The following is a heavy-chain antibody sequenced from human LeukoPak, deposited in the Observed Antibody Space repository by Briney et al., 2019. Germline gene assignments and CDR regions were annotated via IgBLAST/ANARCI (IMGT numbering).Heavy chain of an antibody. CDR2: ISGSGGST. D-gene: IGHD2-2*01. CDR1: GFTFSSYA. J-gene: IGHJ4*02. V-gene: IGHV3-23*01. CDR3: AKFPPGWYQLLLEGYFDY. Sequence: PGGSLRLSCAASGFTFSSYAMSWVRQAPGKGLEWVSAISGSGGSTYYADSVKGRFTISRDNSKSTLYLQMNSLRAEDTAVYYCAKFPPGWYQLLLEGYFDYWGQGTLVTVSS.